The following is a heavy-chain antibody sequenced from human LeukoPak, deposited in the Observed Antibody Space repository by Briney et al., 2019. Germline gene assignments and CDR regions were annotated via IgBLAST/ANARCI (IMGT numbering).Heavy chain of an antibody. D-gene: IGHD2-8*01. CDR2: ISSSSSTI. CDR3: AKDVLGDY. J-gene: IGHJ4*02. Sequence: GGSLRLSCAASGFTFSTYSMNWVRQAQGKGLEWVSYISSSSSTIFYADSVKGRFTISRDNAKHSLYLQMNSLRAEDTAVYYCAKDVLGDYWGQGTLVTVSS. V-gene: IGHV3-48*01. CDR1: GFTFSTYS.